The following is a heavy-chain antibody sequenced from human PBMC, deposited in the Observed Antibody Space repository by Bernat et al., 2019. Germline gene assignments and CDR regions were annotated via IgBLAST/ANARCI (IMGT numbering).Heavy chain of an antibody. CDR2: SKSGAETT. J-gene: IGHJ4*02. V-gene: IGHV3-15*07. CDR3: TTNSGWYNFDY. Sequence: EVQLVESGGGLVKPGGSRRLSCADSGFPFSSTWMKWVRQAPGKGLEWVGRSKSGAETTDYAAPVKGRFTISRDDSTNTLYLRMNSLKTEDTAVYYCTTNSGWYNFDYWGQGTLVTVSS. D-gene: IGHD6-19*01. CDR1: GFPFSSTW.